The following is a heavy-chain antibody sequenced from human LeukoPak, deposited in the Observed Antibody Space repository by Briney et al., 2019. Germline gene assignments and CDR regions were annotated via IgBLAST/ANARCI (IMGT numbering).Heavy chain of an antibody. CDR2: ISGSGGSA. V-gene: IGHV3-23*01. Sequence: GGSLKPSWQASGLTLTSYPMNWVRQAPGEGLEWVSDISGSGGSAYYADSGKGRFTISRDTSKNTLYLQMSSLRAEDTAVYYCAKPVRSGWYPTDYWGEGTLVTVSS. CDR1: GLTLTSYP. J-gene: IGHJ4*02. D-gene: IGHD6-19*01. CDR3: AKPVRSGWYPTDY.